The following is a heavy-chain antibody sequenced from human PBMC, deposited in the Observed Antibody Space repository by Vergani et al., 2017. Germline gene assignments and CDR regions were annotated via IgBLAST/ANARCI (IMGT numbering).Heavy chain of an antibody. CDR3: ARTESFILRYFRWAL. CDR1: NYSISRGYF. V-gene: IGHV4-38-2*02. Sequence: QVQLQESGPGLVKPSETLSLTCTVSNYSISRGYFWGWIRQPPGKGLEWIGNIYHSGGAYYNPSLKGRVTISVDTSKNPFSLEVTSVTAADTAIYFCARTESFILRYFRWALWGQGTLVTVSS. D-gene: IGHD3-9*01. CDR2: IYHSGGA. J-gene: IGHJ4*02.